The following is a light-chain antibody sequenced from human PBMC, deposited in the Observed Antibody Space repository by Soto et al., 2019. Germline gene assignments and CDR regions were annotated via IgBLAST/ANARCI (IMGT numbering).Light chain of an antibody. CDR1: QSISSY. V-gene: IGKV1-39*01. Sequence: DIQMTQSPSSLSASVGDRVTITCRASQSISSYLNWYQQKPGKAPKLLIYAASSLQSGVPSRFSGSGSGTDFTLTISSLQHEDFATYYCQQSYSTPLTFGGGTQVEIK. J-gene: IGKJ4*01. CDR2: AAS. CDR3: QQSYSTPLT.